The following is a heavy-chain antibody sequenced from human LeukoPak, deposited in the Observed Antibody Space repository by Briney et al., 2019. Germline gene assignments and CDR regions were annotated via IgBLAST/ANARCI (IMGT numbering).Heavy chain of an antibody. J-gene: IGHJ5*02. CDR3: ARLPTGYPNWFDA. Sequence: SGTLSLTCAVSGGSISSSNWWSWVRQPPGRSLEWIGAVHFSGDIYYNPSVMSRVTISVDRSKNQYFLRLNSLTATDTAIYYCARLPTGYPNWFDAWGRGILVTVSS. CDR2: VHFSGDI. V-gene: IGHV4-4*02. D-gene: IGHD3-9*01. CDR1: GGSISSSNW.